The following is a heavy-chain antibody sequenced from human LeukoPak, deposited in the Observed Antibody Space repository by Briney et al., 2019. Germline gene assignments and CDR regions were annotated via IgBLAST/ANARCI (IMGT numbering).Heavy chain of an antibody. Sequence: GGSLRLSCAASGFTVSSNYMSWVRQAPGKGLEWVSVIYSGGSTYYADSVKGRFTISRDNVDNVVYLEMNSLGAEDTATYYCARVAVSGPTGWFDSWGQGTLVIVSS. CDR1: GFTVSSNY. CDR2: IYSGGST. J-gene: IGHJ5*01. V-gene: IGHV3-53*01. D-gene: IGHD2-8*02. CDR3: ARVAVSGPTGWFDS.